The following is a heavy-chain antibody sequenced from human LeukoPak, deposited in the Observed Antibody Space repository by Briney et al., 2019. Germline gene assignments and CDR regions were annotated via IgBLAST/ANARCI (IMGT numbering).Heavy chain of an antibody. CDR2: IYTNSGGT. D-gene: IGHD3-22*01. V-gene: IGHV1-2*02. CDR1: AYTFTGNN. J-gene: IGHJ4*02. CDR3: ARGGVVPVYYDSSGYYFRIGDY. Sequence: GASGKLSFTSSAYTFTGNNMHWVRQGHGQGMGRVGCIYTNSGGTNYAQKFQGRVTMTRDTSISTAYMELSRLRSDDTAVYYCARGGVVPVYYDSSGYYFRIGDYWGQGTLVTVSS.